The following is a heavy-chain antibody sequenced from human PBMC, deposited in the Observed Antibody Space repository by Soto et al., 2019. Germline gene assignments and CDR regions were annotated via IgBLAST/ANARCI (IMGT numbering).Heavy chain of an antibody. CDR1: GGSISSYY. D-gene: IGHD3-9*01. J-gene: IGHJ4*02. CDR3: ARSSPPIFLPLSFDY. Sequence: SETLSLTCTVSGGSISSYYWSWIRQPPGKGLEWIGYIYYSGSTNYNPSLKSRVTISVDTSKNQFSLKLSSVTAADTAVYYCARSSPPIFLPLSFDYWGQGTLVTVSS. V-gene: IGHV4-59*01. CDR2: IYYSGST.